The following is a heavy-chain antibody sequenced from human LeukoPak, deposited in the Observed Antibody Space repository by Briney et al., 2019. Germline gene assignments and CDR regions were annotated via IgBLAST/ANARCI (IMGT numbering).Heavy chain of an antibody. V-gene: IGHV4-30-4*08. D-gene: IGHD6-13*01. Sequence: PSETLSLTCTVSGGSISSGDYYWSWIRQPPGKGVEWIVYIYYSGSTYYNPSLKSRVTISEDTTKNQFSLKLSSLTAADTAVYYCARVDSSSWRPMKFDYWGQGTLVTVSS. J-gene: IGHJ4*02. CDR2: IYYSGST. CDR3: ARVDSSSWRPMKFDY. CDR1: GGSISSGDYY.